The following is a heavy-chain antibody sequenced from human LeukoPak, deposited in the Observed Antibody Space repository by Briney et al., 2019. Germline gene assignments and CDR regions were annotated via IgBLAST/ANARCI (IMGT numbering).Heavy chain of an antibody. CDR3: ARDYDILTGYYKGYNWFDP. CDR1: GYTFTGYY. D-gene: IGHD3-9*01. V-gene: IGHV1-2*06. Sequence: ASVKVSCKAPGYTFTGYYMHWVRQAPGQGLEWMGRINPNSGGTNYAQKFQGRVTMTRDTSISTAYMELSRLRSDDTAVYYCARDYDILTGYYKGYNWFDPWGQGTLVTVSS. J-gene: IGHJ5*02. CDR2: INPNSGGT.